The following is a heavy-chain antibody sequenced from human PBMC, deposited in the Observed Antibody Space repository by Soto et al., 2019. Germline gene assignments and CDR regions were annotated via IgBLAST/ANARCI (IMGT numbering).Heavy chain of an antibody. D-gene: IGHD3-10*01. J-gene: IGHJ4*02. Sequence: ASVKVSCKVSGYTLTELSMHWVRQAPGKGLEWMGGFDPEDGETIYAQKFQGRVTMTGDTSTDTAYMELSSLGSEDTAGYYCATRLRFGELEGWGQGTLVTVSS. CDR2: FDPEDGET. CDR1: GYTLTELS. V-gene: IGHV1-24*01. CDR3: ATRLRFGELEG.